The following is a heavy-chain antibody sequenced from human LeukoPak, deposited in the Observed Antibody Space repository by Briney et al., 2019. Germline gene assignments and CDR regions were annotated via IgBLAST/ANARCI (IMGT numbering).Heavy chain of an antibody. CDR2: ISAYNGNT. CDR3: ARVTQIQLWFDY. J-gene: IGHJ4*02. CDR1: GYTFASYG. D-gene: IGHD5-18*01. V-gene: IGHV1-18*01. Sequence: ASVKVSCKASGYTFASYGISWVRQAPGQGLEWMGWISAYNGNTNYAQKLQGRVTMTTDTSTSTAYMELRSLRSDDTAVYYCARVTQIQLWFDYWGQGTLVTVSS.